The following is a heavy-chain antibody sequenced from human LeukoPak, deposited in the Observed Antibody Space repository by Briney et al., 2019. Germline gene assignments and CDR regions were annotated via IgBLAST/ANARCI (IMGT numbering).Heavy chain of an antibody. CDR3: AEGHSGSHYHYYMDV. J-gene: IGHJ6*03. V-gene: IGHV3-30*02. CDR2: IWYDGNNK. CDR1: GFTFSIFG. D-gene: IGHD1-26*01. Sequence: GGSLRLSCEASGFTFSIFGMHWVRQAPGKGLEWVAFIWYDGNNKYYVDSVKGRFTISRDNSKNTLFLQMNSLRSEDTAVYYCAEGHSGSHYHYYMDVSTKGTTVTVSS.